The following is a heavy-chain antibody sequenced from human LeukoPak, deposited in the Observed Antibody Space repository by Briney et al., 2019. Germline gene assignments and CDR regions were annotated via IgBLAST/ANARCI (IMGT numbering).Heavy chain of an antibody. V-gene: IGHV3-49*04. Sequence: PGRSLRLSCTASGFTFGDYAMSWVRQAPGKGLEWVGFIRSKAYGGTTEYAASVKGRFTISRDDSKSIAYLQMNSLKTEDTAEYYCTREPSRGAVAGLFDYWGQGTLVTVSS. CDR2: IRSKAYGGTT. J-gene: IGHJ4*02. CDR3: TREPSRGAVAGLFDY. D-gene: IGHD6-19*01. CDR1: GFTFGDYA.